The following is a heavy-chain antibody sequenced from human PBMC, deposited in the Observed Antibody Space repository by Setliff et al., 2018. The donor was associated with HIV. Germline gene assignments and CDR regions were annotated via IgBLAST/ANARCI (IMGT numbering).Heavy chain of an antibody. Sequence: GGSLRLSCRASGFTFSNYCMSWVRQAPGKGLEWVATIKEDGSENYYVDSVKGRFTISRDNTQNLVFLDMNSLRVEDTAVYYCAGSRGYFVKADWGQGTLVTVSS. CDR1: GFTFSNYC. CDR3: AGSRGYFVKAD. CDR2: IKEDGSEN. D-gene: IGHD3-10*01. J-gene: IGHJ4*02. V-gene: IGHV3-7*01.